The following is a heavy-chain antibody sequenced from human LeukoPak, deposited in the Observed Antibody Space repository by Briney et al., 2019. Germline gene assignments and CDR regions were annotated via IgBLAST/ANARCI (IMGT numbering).Heavy chain of an antibody. J-gene: IGHJ3*02. CDR2: IYISGST. CDR1: GGSISSAAYY. Sequence: KSSETLSLTCTVSGGSISSAAYYWSWIRQPAGKGLEWIARIYISGSTNYNPSLKSRVTISVDTSKNQFSLKLSSVTAADTAMYYCAREYDRDGPSSDAFDIWGQGTMVTVSS. V-gene: IGHV4-61*02. D-gene: IGHD5-24*01. CDR3: AREYDRDGPSSDAFDI.